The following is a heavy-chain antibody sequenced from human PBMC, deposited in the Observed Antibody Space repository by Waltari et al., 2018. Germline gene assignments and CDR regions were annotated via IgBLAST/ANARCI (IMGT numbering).Heavy chain of an antibody. CDR1: GYTFTSYD. D-gene: IGHD3-10*01. V-gene: IGHV1-8*02. CDR2: MNPNSGNT. Sequence: QVQLVQSGAEVKKPGASVKVSCKASGYTFTSYDINWVRQATGQGLEWMGWMNPNSGNTGYAQKFQGRVTMTRNTSISTAYMELSSLRSEDTAVYYCARAPAGGYYGSGRLNWFDPWGQGTLVTVSS. CDR3: ARAPAGGYYGSGRLNWFDP. J-gene: IGHJ5*02.